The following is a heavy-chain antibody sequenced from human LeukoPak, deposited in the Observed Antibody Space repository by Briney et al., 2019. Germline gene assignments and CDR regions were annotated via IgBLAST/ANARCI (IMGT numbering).Heavy chain of an antibody. CDR2: IDPSDSYT. CDR3: ARQPEGTWFDP. V-gene: IGHV5-10-1*01. D-gene: IGHD1-1*01. CDR1: GYSFTSNW. Sequence: GESLKISCKGSGYSFTSNWISWVRQMPGKGLEWMGRIDPSDSYTNYSPSFQGHVTISADKSISTAYLQWSSLKPSDTAMYYCARQPEGTWFDPWGQGTLVTVSS. J-gene: IGHJ5*02.